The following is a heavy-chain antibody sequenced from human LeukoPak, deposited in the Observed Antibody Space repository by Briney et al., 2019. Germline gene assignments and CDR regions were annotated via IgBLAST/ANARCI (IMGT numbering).Heavy chain of an antibody. J-gene: IGHJ4*02. V-gene: IGHV4-39*07. CDR2: INHSGST. Sequence: SETLSLTCTVSGGSISSSSYYWGWIRQPPGKGLEWIGEINHSGSTNYNPSLKSRVTISVDTSKNQFSLKLSSVTAADTAVYYCARGELTGTTEDYFDYWGQGTLVTVSS. CDR3: ARGELTGTTEDYFDY. CDR1: GGSISSSSYY. D-gene: IGHD1-20*01.